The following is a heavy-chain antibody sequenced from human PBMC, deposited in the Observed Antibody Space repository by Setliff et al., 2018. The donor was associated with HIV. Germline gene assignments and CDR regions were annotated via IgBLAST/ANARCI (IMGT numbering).Heavy chain of an antibody. Sequence: GESLKISCKASGYSFSDYWIGWVRQMPGKGLEWMGVTYPGDSTTRYSPSLEGQVTISADRSINTAFLQWSSLKASDTAMYYCALGYYYGSGSSGVFDIWGQGTMVTVSS. CDR2: TYPGDSTT. CDR3: ALGYYYGSGSSGVFDI. J-gene: IGHJ3*02. CDR1: GYSFSDYW. D-gene: IGHD3-10*01. V-gene: IGHV5-51*01.